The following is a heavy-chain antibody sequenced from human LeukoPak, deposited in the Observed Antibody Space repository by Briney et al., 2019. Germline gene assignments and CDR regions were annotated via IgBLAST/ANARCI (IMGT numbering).Heavy chain of an antibody. CDR3: ARDPYSSSWYPCYFDY. D-gene: IGHD6-13*01. V-gene: IGHV3-30*02. Sequence: PGGSLRLSCAASGFTFSSYGMHWVRQAPGKGLEWVAFIRYDGSNKYYADSVKGRFTISRDNSKNTLYLQMNSLRAEDTAVYYCARDPYSSSWYPCYFDYWGQGTLVTVSS. CDR2: IRYDGSNK. J-gene: IGHJ4*02. CDR1: GFTFSSYG.